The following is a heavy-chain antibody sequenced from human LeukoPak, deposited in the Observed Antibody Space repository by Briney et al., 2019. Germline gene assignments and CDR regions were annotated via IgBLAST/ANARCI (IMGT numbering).Heavy chain of an antibody. J-gene: IGHJ6*02. CDR3: ARNGEYYYYGMDV. Sequence: SETLSLTYTVSGGSISSYYWSWIRQPPGKGLGWIGYIYYSGSTNYNPSLKSRVTISVDTSKNQFSLKLSSVTAADTAVYYCARNGEYYYYGMDVWGQGTTVTVSS. V-gene: IGHV4-59*01. CDR2: IYYSGST. D-gene: IGHD3-10*01. CDR1: GGSISSYY.